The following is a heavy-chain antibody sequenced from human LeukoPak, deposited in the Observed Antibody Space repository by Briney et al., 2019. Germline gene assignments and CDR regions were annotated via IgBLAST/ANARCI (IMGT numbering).Heavy chain of an antibody. V-gene: IGHV1-18*01. CDR1: GYTFTSYG. Sequence: ASVKVSCKASGYTFTSYGISWVRQAPGQGLEWMGWISAYNGNTNYAQKLQGRVTMTTDTSTSTAYMELRSLRSDDTAVHYCARDEVATAKNYYYYGMDVWGQGTTVTVSS. J-gene: IGHJ6*02. CDR2: ISAYNGNT. D-gene: IGHD5-12*01. CDR3: ARDEVATAKNYYYYGMDV.